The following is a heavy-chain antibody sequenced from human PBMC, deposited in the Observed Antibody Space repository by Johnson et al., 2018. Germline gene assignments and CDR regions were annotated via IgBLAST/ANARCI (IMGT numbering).Heavy chain of an antibody. D-gene: IGHD2-2*02. V-gene: IGHV3-74*01. CDR2: INSDGSST. CDR1: GFTFSGYW. Sequence: VQLVQSGGGLVQPGGSLRLSCAASGFTFSGYWMHWVRQSPGEGLVWVSRINSDGSSTSYAAAVKGRFTISRDNAKNTLSLQMNSLRAEDTAVYYCAREGLDCSSSSCYRATFDIWGQVTKVTVSS. J-gene: IGHJ3*02. CDR3: AREGLDCSSSSCYRATFDI.